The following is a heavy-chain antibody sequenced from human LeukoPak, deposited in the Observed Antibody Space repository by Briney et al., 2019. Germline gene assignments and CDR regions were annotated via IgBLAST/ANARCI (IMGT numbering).Heavy chain of an antibody. V-gene: IGHV1-2*04. CDR1: GYTFTGYY. D-gene: IGHD3-9*01. Sequence: GASVKVSCKASGYTFTGYYMHWVRQAPGQGLEWMGWINPNSGGTNYAQKFQGWVTMTRDTSISTAYMELSRLRSDNTAVYYCARGRYFDWLFLDYWGQGNLITVSS. J-gene: IGHJ4*02. CDR3: ARGRYFDWLFLDY. CDR2: INPNSGGT.